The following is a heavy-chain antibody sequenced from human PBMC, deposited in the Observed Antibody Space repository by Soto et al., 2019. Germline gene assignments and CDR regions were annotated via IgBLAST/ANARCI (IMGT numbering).Heavy chain of an antibody. D-gene: IGHD6-19*01. J-gene: IGHJ4*02. CDR2: IRTYIGRT. CDR3: AIDQRTYGSGWYELDY. CDR1: GYDFARHG. V-gene: IGHV1-18*01. Sequence: QVQLVQSGAEVKKPGASVTVSCKPSGYDFARHGITWVRQAPGQGLEGMGWIRTYIGRTESSQKFQAGPTRTTGASTSTAVMELRSLTSADTAVYYCAIDQRTYGSGWYELDYWGQGRVVTVS.